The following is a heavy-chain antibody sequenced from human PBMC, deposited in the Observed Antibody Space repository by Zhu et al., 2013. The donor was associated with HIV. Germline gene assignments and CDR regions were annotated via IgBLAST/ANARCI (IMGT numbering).Heavy chain of an antibody. CDR2: INTNGVTT. CDR3: AREFRVGGLGYYLDY. J-gene: IGHJ4*02. V-gene: IGHV1-46*02. Sequence: VEFVQSGAEVRKPGASVKVSCRASGYTFNSYYLHWVRQAPGQGLVWMGRINTNGVTTTDSQRFQGRVTVTRDTSTDTVYMELSSLTSEDTAVYYCAREFRVGGLGYYLDYWGQGPWSPSPQ. D-gene: IGHD2-15*01. CDR1: GYTFNSYY.